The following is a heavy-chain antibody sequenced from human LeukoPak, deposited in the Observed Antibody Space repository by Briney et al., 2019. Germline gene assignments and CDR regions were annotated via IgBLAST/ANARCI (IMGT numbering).Heavy chain of an antibody. CDR3: ARPARADYYGSGSYWYWFDP. V-gene: IGHV4-4*09. CDR1: GGSISSYY. Sequence: SETLSLTCTVSGGSISSYYWSWIRQPPGKGLEWIGYIYTSGSTNYNPSLKSRVTISVDTSKNQFSLKLSSVTAADTAVYYCARPARADYYGSGSYWYWFDPWGQGTLVTVSS. CDR2: IYTSGST. J-gene: IGHJ5*02. D-gene: IGHD3-10*01.